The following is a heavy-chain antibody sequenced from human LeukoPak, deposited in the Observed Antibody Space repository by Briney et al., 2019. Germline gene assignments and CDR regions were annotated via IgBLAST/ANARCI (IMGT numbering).Heavy chain of an antibody. CDR2: IYYSGST. J-gene: IGHJ4*02. Sequence: PSETLSLTCTVSGGSISSYYWSWIRQPPGKGLEWIGYIYYSGSTNYNPSLKNRATISVDTSKNQFSLKLSSVTAADTAVYYCARDAVNYGSGSYYNVFDYWGQGTLVTVSS. CDR3: ARDAVNYGSGSYYNVFDY. D-gene: IGHD3-10*01. CDR1: GGSISSYY. V-gene: IGHV4-59*01.